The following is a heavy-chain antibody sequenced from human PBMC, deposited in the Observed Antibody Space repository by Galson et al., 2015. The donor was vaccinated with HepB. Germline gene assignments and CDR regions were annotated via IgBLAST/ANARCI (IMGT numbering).Heavy chain of an antibody. V-gene: IGHV3-23*01. CDR3: ASRLETGDYTAFDY. CDR2: ISGSGTST. CDR1: GFTFSSYA. D-gene: IGHD1-1*01. J-gene: IGHJ4*02. Sequence: SLRLSCAGSGFTFSSYAMSWVRQAPGKGLEWVSGISGSGTSTYYADSVKGRFTVSRDNSKNTLYLKMNSLRAEDTAVYYCASRLETGDYTAFDYWGQGTLVTVSS.